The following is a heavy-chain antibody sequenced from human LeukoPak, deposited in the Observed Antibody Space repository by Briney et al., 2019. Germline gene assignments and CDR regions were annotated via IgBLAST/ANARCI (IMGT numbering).Heavy chain of an antibody. CDR3: ASRVDLFGGAFDI. CDR1: GGSISSGGYY. Sequence: PSETLSLTCTVSGGSISSGGYYWSWIRQHPGKGLEWIGYIYYSGSTYYNPSLKSRVTISVDTSKNQFSLKLSSVTAADTAVYYCASRVDLFGGAFDIWGQGTMVTVSS. CDR2: IYYSGST. J-gene: IGHJ3*02. D-gene: IGHD3-10*01. V-gene: IGHV4-31*03.